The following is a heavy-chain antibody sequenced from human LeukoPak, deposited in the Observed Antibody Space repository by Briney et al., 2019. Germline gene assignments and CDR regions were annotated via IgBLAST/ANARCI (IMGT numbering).Heavy chain of an antibody. J-gene: IGHJ4*02. CDR2: IYYSGST. CDR3: AKEGSRAV. V-gene: IGHV4-59*12. D-gene: IGHD2-2*01. CDR1: GGSISSYY. Sequence: SETLSLTCTVSGGSISSYYWSWIRQPPGKGLEWIGYIYYSGSTNYNPSLKSRVTISVDTSKNQFSLKLSSVTAADTAVYYCAKEGSRAVWGQGTLVTVSS.